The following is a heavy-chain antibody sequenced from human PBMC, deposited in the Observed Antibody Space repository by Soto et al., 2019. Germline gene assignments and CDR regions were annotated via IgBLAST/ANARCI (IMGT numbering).Heavy chain of an antibody. CDR1: GFTFNNYA. D-gene: IGHD3-10*01. CDR3: AKGRVGSGSLTPRVDF. Sequence: EVQLLESGGGLVQPGGSLRLSCAASGFTFNNYATSWVRQAPGKGLEWVSAISGGGDTTSYADSVKGRFTVSRDGSKNTLYLQMNSLRAEDTALYYCAKGRVGSGSLTPRVDFWGQGTLVTVSS. J-gene: IGHJ4*02. CDR2: ISGGGDTT. V-gene: IGHV3-23*01.